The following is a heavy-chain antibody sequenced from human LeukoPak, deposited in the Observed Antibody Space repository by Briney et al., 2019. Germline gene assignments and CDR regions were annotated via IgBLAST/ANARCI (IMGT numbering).Heavy chain of an antibody. CDR3: ARATNGCNTIDY. CDR1: GYSFSGYY. Sequence: GASVKVSCEASGYSFSGYYLHWVRQAPGQGLEWMGWIDPKRDPKRGGTNYAQNFQGRVTMTRDTSLSTAYMELTSLTSDDTAVYYCARATNGCNTIDYWGQGTLVTVSS. V-gene: IGHV1-2*02. CDR2: IDPKRDPKRGGT. J-gene: IGHJ4*02. D-gene: IGHD2/OR15-2a*01.